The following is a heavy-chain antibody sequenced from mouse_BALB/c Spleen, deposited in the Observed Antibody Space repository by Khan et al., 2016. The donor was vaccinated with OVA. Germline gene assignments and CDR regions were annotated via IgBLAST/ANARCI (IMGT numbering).Heavy chain of an antibody. Sequence: LEESDAELVKPGASVKISCKASGYTFTDHAIHWVKQKPEQGLEWIGCFSPGNGDIKYNEKFKGKATLTADKSSSTAYMQLNSLTSEDSAVYFCERSDYYGNFYVMDYWGQGTAVTVSS. J-gene: IGHJ4*01. CDR1: GYTFTDHA. D-gene: IGHD2-1*01. CDR3: ERSDYYGNFYVMDY. V-gene: IGHV1S53*02. CDR2: FSPGNGDI.